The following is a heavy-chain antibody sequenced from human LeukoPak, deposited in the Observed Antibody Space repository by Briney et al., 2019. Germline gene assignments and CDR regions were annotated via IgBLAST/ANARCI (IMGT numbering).Heavy chain of an antibody. CDR3: ARDRDGYYLDY. CDR1: GFTFSSYA. Sequence: GGSLRLSCEASGFTFSSYAVSWVRQAPGKGLEWVSAISGSGSSTNYADSVKGRFTISRDNAKNSLYLQMNSLRAEDTAVYYCARDRDGYYLDYWGQGTLVTVSS. D-gene: IGHD3-22*01. CDR2: ISGSGSST. V-gene: IGHV3-23*01. J-gene: IGHJ4*02.